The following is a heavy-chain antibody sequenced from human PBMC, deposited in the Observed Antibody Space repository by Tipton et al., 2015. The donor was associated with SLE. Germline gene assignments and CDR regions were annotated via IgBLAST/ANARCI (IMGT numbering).Heavy chain of an antibody. D-gene: IGHD4-17*01. CDR2: IYYSGST. CDR1: GGSISSSSYY. V-gene: IGHV4-39*01. CDR3: ARLDYGDYRGDYYGMDV. J-gene: IGHJ6*02. Sequence: TLSLTCIVSGGSISSSSYYWGWIRQPPGKGLEWIGSIYYSGSTYYNPSLKSRVTISVDTSKNQFSLKLSSVTAADTAVYYCARLDYGDYRGDYYGMDVWGQGTTVTVSS.